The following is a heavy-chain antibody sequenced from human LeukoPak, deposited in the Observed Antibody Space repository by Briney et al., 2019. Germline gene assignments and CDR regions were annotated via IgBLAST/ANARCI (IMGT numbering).Heavy chain of an antibody. CDR3: AKDRVWSLDY. J-gene: IGHJ4*02. CDR2: ISYDGSNK. CDR1: GFTFSSYG. Sequence: GGSLRLSCAASGFTFSSYGMHWVRLAPGRGLEWVAVISYDGSNKYYADSVKGRFTISRDDSKNTLYLQMNSLRAEDTAVYYCAKDRVWSLDYWGQGTLVTVSS. V-gene: IGHV3-30*18. D-gene: IGHD3-3*01.